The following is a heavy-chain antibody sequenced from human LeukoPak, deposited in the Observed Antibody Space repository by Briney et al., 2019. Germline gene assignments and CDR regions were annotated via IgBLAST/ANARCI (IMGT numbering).Heavy chain of an antibody. CDR3: AKDLGWELPAEAY. CDR1: GFTFEKYV. J-gene: IGHJ4*02. D-gene: IGHD1-26*01. V-gene: IGHV3-23*01. CDR2: IYGSGVSI. Sequence: GGSLRLSCVASGFTFEKYVMNWVRQAPGKGLEWLATIYGSGVSISYADSVKGRFTISRDNSNNTLYLQMNSLRAEDTAMYFCAKDLGWELPAEAYWGQGILVTVSS.